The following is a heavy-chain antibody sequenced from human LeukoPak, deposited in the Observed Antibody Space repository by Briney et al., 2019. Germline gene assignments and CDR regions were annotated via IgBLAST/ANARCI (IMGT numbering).Heavy chain of an antibody. D-gene: IGHD6-19*01. CDR3: ATTLSGWSPPQTSYYSYYMDV. CDR2: ISGSGGST. J-gene: IGHJ6*03. CDR1: GFTFSSYG. Sequence: GVTLRLSCAASGFTFSSYGMSWVRQAPGKGLEWVSGISGSGGSTYYADSVKGRFTISRDNSKNTLYLLMNSLRVEAKAVYYCATTLSGWSPPQTSYYSYYMDVWGKGTTVTISS. V-gene: IGHV3-23*01.